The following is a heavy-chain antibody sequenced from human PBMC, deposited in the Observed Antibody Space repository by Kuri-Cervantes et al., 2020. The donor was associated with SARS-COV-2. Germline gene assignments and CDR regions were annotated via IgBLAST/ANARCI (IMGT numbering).Heavy chain of an antibody. D-gene: IGHD6-13*01. CDR1: GGSISSSNW. CDR2: IYHSGST. Sequence: SETLSLTCAVSGGSISSSNWWSWVRQPPGKGLEWIGEIYHSGSTNYNPYLKSRVTMSVDTSKNQFSLKLSSMTAADTAVYYFASLSSSWFGDYWYFDLWGRGTLVTVSS. J-gene: IGHJ2*01. V-gene: IGHV4-4*02. CDR3: ASLSSSWFGDYWYFDL.